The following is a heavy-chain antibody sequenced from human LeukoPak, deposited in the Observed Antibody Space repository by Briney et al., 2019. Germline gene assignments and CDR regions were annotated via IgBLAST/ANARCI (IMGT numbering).Heavy chain of an antibody. CDR2: IYSGGNT. CDR1: GFTVSSNY. Sequence: GGSLRLSCAASGFTVSSNYMSWVRQAPGKGLEWVSVIYSGGNTYYADSVKGRFTISRDNSKNTLYLQMNSLRAEDTAVYYCAREAPGSAFDIWGQGTMVTVSS. CDR3: AREAPGSAFDI. V-gene: IGHV3-66*01. J-gene: IGHJ3*02.